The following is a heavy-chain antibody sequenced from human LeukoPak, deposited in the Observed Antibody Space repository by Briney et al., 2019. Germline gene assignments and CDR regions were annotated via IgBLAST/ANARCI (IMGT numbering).Heavy chain of an antibody. Sequence: GGSLRLSCAASGFTFSSYWMSWVRQAPGKGLEWGANIKQDGSEKYYVDSVKGRFTISRDNAKNSLYLQMNSLRAEDTAVYYCARDLYYYDSSGYMYWGQGTLVTVSS. CDR2: IKQDGSEK. CDR1: GFTFSSYW. D-gene: IGHD3-22*01. CDR3: ARDLYYYDSSGYMY. J-gene: IGHJ4*02. V-gene: IGHV3-7*01.